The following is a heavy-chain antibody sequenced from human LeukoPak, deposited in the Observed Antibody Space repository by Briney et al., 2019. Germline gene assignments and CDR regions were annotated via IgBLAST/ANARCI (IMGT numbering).Heavy chain of an antibody. D-gene: IGHD2/OR15-2a*01. Sequence: GGSLRLSCAASGFTFSSYSMNWVRQAPGKGLEWVSSISSSSSYIYYADSVKGRFTISRDNAKNSLYLQMNSLRAEDTAVYYCARDSGFYGKNDAFDIWGQGTMVTVSS. CDR1: GFTFSSYS. V-gene: IGHV3-21*01. CDR2: ISSSSSYI. CDR3: ARDSGFYGKNDAFDI. J-gene: IGHJ3*02.